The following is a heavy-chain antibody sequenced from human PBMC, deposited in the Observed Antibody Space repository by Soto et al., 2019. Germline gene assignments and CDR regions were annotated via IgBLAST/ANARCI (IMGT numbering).Heavy chain of an antibody. CDR3: ARDLYCSGGTCFSFEY. CDR1: GYTFTTYY. Sequence: QVQLVQSGAEVKKPGASVKVSCKASGYTFTTYYINWVRQAPGQGLEWMGLINPSDGTTNYAQKFQGRVTMTRDTSTSTVNMELSSLRSDDTAVYYCARDLYCSGGTCFSFEYWGQGIMVTVSS. CDR2: INPSDGTT. V-gene: IGHV1-46*03. J-gene: IGHJ4*02. D-gene: IGHD2-15*01.